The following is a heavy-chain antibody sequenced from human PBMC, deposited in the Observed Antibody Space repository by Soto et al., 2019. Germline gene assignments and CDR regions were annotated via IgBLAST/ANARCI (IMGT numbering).Heavy chain of an antibody. J-gene: IGHJ4*02. CDR3: AKAAVPDYDILTGPPYFDY. CDR2: ISGSGGST. D-gene: IGHD3-9*01. V-gene: IGHV3-23*01. CDR1: GFTFSSYA. Sequence: VGSLRLSCAASGFTFSSYAMSWVRQAPGKGLEWVSAISGSGGSTYYADSVKGRFTISRDNSKNTLYLQMNSLRAEDTAVYYCAKAAVPDYDILTGPPYFDYWGQGTLVTVSS.